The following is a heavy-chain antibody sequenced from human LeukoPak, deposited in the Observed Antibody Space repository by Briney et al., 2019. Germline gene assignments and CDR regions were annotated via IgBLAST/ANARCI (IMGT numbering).Heavy chain of an antibody. D-gene: IGHD3-16*02. CDR3: ARDRPVMITFGGVIIAAY. V-gene: IGHV1-18*01. CDR2: VSGYNGNT. CDR1: GYTFTSHG. J-gene: IGHJ4*02. Sequence: ASVKVSCKASGYTFTSHGINWLRQAPGQGLEWMGWVSGYNGNTDYAQKFQGRVTMTTDRSTNTVYMELRSLRSDDTAVYYCARDRPVMITFGGVIIAAYWGQGTLVSVSS.